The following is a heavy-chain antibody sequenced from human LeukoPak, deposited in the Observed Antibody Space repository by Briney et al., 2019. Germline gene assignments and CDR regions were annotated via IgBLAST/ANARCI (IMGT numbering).Heavy chain of an antibody. Sequence: PSETLSLTCTVSGVSISSSNFYWGWIRQPPGKGLEWNASIYYSGTTYYTQSLKSRVTISVDTSKNQFSLKVSSVTAADTAVYYCARDRVLGHNWFDPWGQGTLVTVSS. CDR3: ARDRVLGHNWFDP. V-gene: IGHV4-39*07. CDR2: IYYSGTT. D-gene: IGHD3-16*01. CDR1: GVSISSSNFY. J-gene: IGHJ5*02.